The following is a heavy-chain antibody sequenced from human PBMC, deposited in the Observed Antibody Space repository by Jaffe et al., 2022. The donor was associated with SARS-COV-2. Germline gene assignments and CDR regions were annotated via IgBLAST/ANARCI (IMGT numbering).Heavy chain of an antibody. J-gene: IGHJ3*02. D-gene: IGHD2-2*01. CDR3: ARQGGVYCSSTSCYPDAFDI. Sequence: QLQLQESGPGLVKPSETLSLTCTVSGGSISSSSYYWGWIRQPPGKGLEWIGSIYYSGSTYYNPSLKSRVTISVDTSKNQFSLKLSSVTAADTAVYYCARQGGVYCSSTSCYPDAFDIWGQGTMVTVSS. CDR1: GGSISSSSYY. V-gene: IGHV4-39*01. CDR2: IYYSGST.